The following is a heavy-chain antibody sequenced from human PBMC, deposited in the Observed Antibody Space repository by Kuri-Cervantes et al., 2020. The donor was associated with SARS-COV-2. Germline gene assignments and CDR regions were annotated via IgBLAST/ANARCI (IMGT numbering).Heavy chain of an antibody. J-gene: IGHJ4*02. V-gene: IGHV3-30*03. CDR1: GLSFSTYG. CDR3: ARDLYDSSGYPYYFDY. D-gene: IGHD3-22*01. Sequence: GGSLRLSCVASGLSFSTYGMHWVRQAPGKGLEWVAVISYDGSKRYYGSSVKGRFTISRDNSKNSLYLQMNSLRAEDTAVYYCARDLYDSSGYPYYFDYWGQGTLVTVSS. CDR2: ISYDGSKR.